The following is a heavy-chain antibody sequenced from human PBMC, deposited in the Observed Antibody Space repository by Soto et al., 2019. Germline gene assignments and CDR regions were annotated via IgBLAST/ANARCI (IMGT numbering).Heavy chain of an antibody. V-gene: IGHV4-30-4*01. CDR2: IYYSGST. CDR3: AREYYYDSSGSYFDY. J-gene: IGHJ4*02. D-gene: IGHD3-22*01. Sequence: SETLSLTCTVSGGSISSGDYYWSWIRQPPGKGLEWIGYIYYSGSTYYNPSLKSRVTISVDTSKNQFSLKLSSVTTADTAVYYCAREYYYDSSGSYFDYWGQGTLVTVSS. CDR1: GGSISSGDYY.